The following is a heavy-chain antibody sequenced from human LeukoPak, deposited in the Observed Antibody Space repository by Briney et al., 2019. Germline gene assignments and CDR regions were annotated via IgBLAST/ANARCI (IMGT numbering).Heavy chain of an antibody. D-gene: IGHD6-13*01. J-gene: IGHJ5*02. CDR2: IYYSGST. CDR3: ARAAAGTFWFDP. V-gene: IGHV4-59*01. CDR1: GGSISSYY. Sequence: PSETLSLTCTVSGGSISSYYWSWIRQPPGKGLEWIGYIYYSGSTNYNPSLKSRVTIPVDTSKNQFSLKLSSVTAADTAVHYCARAAAGTFWFDPWGQGTLVTVSS.